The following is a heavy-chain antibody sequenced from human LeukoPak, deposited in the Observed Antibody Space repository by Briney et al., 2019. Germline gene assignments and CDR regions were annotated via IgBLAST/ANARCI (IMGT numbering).Heavy chain of an antibody. Sequence: GGSLRLSCAASGFAFSDYAVSWVRQAPGKGLEWVSTISGGGDYTRYAESVQGRLTVSRDKSKSTVYLQMTSLSVEDTAVYYCARDKRGGSDYVYFDYWGQGTLVTVSS. CDR1: GFAFSDYA. CDR3: ARDKRGGSDYVYFDY. CDR2: ISGGGDYT. J-gene: IGHJ4*02. V-gene: IGHV3-23*01. D-gene: IGHD4-17*01.